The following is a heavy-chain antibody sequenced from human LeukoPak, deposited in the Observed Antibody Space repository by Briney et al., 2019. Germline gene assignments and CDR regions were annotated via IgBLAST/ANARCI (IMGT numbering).Heavy chain of an antibody. CDR1: GFTFSSYE. Sequence: GGSLRLSCAASGFTFSSYEMNWVRQAPGKGLEWVSYISSSGSTIYYADSVKGRFTISRDNAKNSLYLQMNSLRAEDTALYYCARDSEDSSGWYGVIDYWGQGTLVTVSS. CDR2: ISSSGSTI. V-gene: IGHV3-48*03. J-gene: IGHJ4*02. D-gene: IGHD6-19*01. CDR3: ARDSEDSSGWYGVIDY.